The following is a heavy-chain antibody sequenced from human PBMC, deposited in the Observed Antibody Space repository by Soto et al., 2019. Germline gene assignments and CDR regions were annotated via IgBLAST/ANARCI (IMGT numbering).Heavy chain of an antibody. Sequence: ASVKVSCKASGYTFTGYYMHWVRQAPGQGLEWMGWINPNSGGTNYAQKFQGWVTMTRDTSISTAYMELSRLRSDDTAVYYCARGGHVLRYFDWFAWFDPWGQGTLVTVSS. CDR3: ARGGHVLRYFDWFAWFDP. CDR2: INPNSGGT. CDR1: GYTFTGYY. V-gene: IGHV1-2*04. D-gene: IGHD3-9*01. J-gene: IGHJ5*02.